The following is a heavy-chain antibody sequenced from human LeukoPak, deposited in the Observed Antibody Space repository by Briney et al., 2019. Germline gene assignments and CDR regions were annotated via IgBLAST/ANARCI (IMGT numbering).Heavy chain of an antibody. CDR1: GFTFSSYA. Sequence: GGSLRLSCAASGFTFSSYAMSWVRQAPGKGLEWVSAISGSGGSTYYADSVKGRFTISRDNSKNTLYLQMNSLRAEDTAVYYCAKDIFRYDNSEGSWDWGQGTLVTVSS. V-gene: IGHV3-23*01. CDR2: ISGSGGST. D-gene: IGHD3-22*01. J-gene: IGHJ4*02. CDR3: AKDIFRYDNSEGSWD.